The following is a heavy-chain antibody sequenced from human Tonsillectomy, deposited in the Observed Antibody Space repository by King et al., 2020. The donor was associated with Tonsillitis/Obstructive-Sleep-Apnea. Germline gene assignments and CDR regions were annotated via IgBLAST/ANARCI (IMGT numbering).Heavy chain of an antibody. CDR1: SGSFSGYY. CDR3: AREITSGAFDI. Sequence: VQLQQWGAGLLKPSETLSLTCAVYSGSFSGYYWSWIRQPPGKGLEWIGEIDHSGSTNYNPSLKSRVTITPETSKTQFSLKLSYVTAADTAVYYCAREITSGAFDIWGQGTMVTVSS. D-gene: IGHD3-16*01. V-gene: IGHV4-34*01. J-gene: IGHJ3*02. CDR2: IDHSGST.